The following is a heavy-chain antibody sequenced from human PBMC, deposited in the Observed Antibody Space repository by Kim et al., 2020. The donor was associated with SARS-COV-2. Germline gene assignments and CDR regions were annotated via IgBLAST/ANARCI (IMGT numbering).Heavy chain of an antibody. CDR3: ANTGGQGSFYGMGV. D-gene: IGHD6-13*01. CDR2: VFYSGST. Sequence: SETLSLTCTVSGGYINSNTYFWVWIRQPPGKGLDWIGSVFYSGSTYYYPSRKGRFTVSVDTSKSQFFLKLTSVTAADTAIYYCANTGGQGSFYGMGVWGQGTSVTVSS. CDR1: GGYINSNTYF. J-gene: IGHJ6*02. V-gene: IGHV4-39*01.